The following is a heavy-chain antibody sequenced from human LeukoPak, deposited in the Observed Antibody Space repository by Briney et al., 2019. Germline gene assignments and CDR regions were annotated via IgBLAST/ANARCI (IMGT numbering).Heavy chain of an antibody. V-gene: IGHV4-34*01. CDR1: GGSFSGYY. CDR2: INHSGST. CDR3: ARGVTVTYFDY. J-gene: IGHJ4*02. D-gene: IGHD4-17*01. Sequence: PSETLSLTCAVYGGSFSGYYWSWIRQPPGKGREWIGEINHSGSTNYNPSLKSRVTISVDTSKNQFSLKLSSVTAADTAVYYCARGVTVTYFDYWGQGTLVTVSS.